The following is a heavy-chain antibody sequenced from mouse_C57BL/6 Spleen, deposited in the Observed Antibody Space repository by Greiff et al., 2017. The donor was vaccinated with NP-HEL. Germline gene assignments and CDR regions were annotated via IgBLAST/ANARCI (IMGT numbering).Heavy chain of an antibody. J-gene: IGHJ2*01. D-gene: IGHD1-1*02. Sequence: EVQVVESGGGLVKPGGSLKLSCAASGFTFSSYAMSWVRQTPEKRLEWVATISDGGSYTYYPDNVKGRFTISRDNAKNNLYLQMSHLKSEDTAMYYCARDRRYGLDYWGQGTTLTVSS. CDR3: ARDRRYGLDY. CDR2: ISDGGSYT. V-gene: IGHV5-4*01. CDR1: GFTFSSYA.